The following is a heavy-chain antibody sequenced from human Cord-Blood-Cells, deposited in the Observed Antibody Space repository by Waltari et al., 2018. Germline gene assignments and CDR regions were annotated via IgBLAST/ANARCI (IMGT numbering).Heavy chain of an antibody. CDR3: ARDRLTYSSGWYGDFQH. V-gene: IGHV1-46*01. J-gene: IGHJ1*01. CDR1: GYTFTSYY. CDR2: INPSGGST. D-gene: IGHD6-19*01. Sequence: QVQLVQSGAEVKKPGASVKVSCKASGYTFTSYYMHWVRQAPGQGLEWMGIINPSGGSTSYAQKFQGRVTMTRDTSTSTVYMELSSLRSEDTAVYYCARDRLTYSSGWYGDFQHWGQGTLVTVSS.